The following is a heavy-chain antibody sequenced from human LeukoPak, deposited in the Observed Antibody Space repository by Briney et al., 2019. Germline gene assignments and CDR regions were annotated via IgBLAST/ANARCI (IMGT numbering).Heavy chain of an antibody. CDR1: GYTFTGYY. J-gene: IGHJ5*02. V-gene: IGHV1-2*02. CDR2: INPNSGGT. CDR3: ARDRIAAAKNNWFDP. D-gene: IGHD6-13*01. Sequence: ASVKVSCKASGYTFTGYYMHWVRQAPGQGLEWMGWINPNSGGTNYAQKFQGRVTMTRDTSISTAYMELSSLRSEDTAVYYCARDRIAAAKNNWFDPWGQGTLVTVSS.